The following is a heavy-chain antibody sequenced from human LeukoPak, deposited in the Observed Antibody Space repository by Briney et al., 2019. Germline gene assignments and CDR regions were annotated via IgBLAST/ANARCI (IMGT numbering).Heavy chain of an antibody. CDR1: GFTVGSNY. CDR3: ARDIVVVPAAETTYWFDP. J-gene: IGHJ5*02. V-gene: IGHV3-66*01. D-gene: IGHD2-2*01. CDR2: IYSGGST. Sequence: GGSLRLSCAASGFTVGSNYMSWVRQAPGKGLEWVSVIYSGGSTYYADSVKGRFTISRDNSKNTLYLQMNSLRAEDTAVYYCARDIVVVPAAETTYWFDPWGQGTLVTVSS.